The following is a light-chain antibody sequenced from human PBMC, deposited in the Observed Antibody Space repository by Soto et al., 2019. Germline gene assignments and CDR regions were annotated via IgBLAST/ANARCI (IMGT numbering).Light chain of an antibody. CDR2: GAS. V-gene: IGKV3-15*01. CDR1: QSVSSN. Sequence: EIVITQSPATLSVSPGERATLSCRASQSVSSNLAWYQQKPGQAPRLLIYGASTRATGIPARFSGSGSGTEFTLTISSLQSEDFAVYYCQQYNNWPPRTFGQGTKVDSK. CDR3: QQYNNWPPRT. J-gene: IGKJ1*01.